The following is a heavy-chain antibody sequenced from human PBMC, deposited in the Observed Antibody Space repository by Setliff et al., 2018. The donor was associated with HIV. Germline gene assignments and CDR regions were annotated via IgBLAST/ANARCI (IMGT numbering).Heavy chain of an antibody. J-gene: IGHJ1*01. D-gene: IGHD2-21*02. CDR2: VYYSGTT. CDR1: GDSTSSSSYY. V-gene: IGHV4-39*01. Sequence: SETLSLTCTVSGDSTSSSSYYWGWIRQPPGKGLDWIGYVYYSGTTYYNPSLRGRVTISVDRSRNQFSLTLNSVTAADTATYYCASRGIVVVTMSMPDEFFVHWGHGTLVTVSS. CDR3: ASRGIVVVTMSMPDEFFVH.